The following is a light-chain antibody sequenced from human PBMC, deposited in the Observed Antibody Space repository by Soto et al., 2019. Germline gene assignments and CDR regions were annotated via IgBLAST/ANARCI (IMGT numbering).Light chain of an antibody. J-gene: IGLJ1*01. V-gene: IGLV2-8*01. CDR3: SSYAGSNNFV. Sequence: QSVLTQPPSASGSPGQSVTISCTGTSSDVGGYNYVSWYQQHPGKAPKLMIYEVSERPSGVPDRFSGSKSSNTASLTVSGLQAEDEADYYCSSYAGSNNFVFGTGPKVTVL. CDR2: EVS. CDR1: SSDVGGYNY.